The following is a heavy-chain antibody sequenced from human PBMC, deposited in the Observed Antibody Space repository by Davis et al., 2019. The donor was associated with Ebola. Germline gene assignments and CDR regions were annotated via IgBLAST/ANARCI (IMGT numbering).Heavy chain of an antibody. J-gene: IGHJ4*02. V-gene: IGHV1-24*01. CDR3: ARDGGSYRRGLD. CDR1: GYTLTELS. D-gene: IGHD1-26*01. CDR2: FDPEDGET. Sequence: ASVKVSCKVSGYTLTELSMHWVRQAPGKGLEWMGGFDPEDGETIYAQKFQGWVTMTRDTSISTAYMELSRLRSDDTAVYYCARDGGSYRRGLDWGQGTLVTVSS.